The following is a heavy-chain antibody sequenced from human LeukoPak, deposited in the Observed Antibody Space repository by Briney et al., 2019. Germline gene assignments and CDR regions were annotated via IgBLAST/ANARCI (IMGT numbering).Heavy chain of an antibody. CDR2: INHSGST. D-gene: IGHD1-1*01. CDR3: ARGLLDLDAFDI. CDR1: GGSFSGYY. J-gene: IGHJ3*02. V-gene: IGHV4-34*01. Sequence: PSETLSLTCAVYGGSFSGYYWSWIRQPPGKGLEWIGEINHSGSTNYNPSLKSRVTISVHTSKNQFSLKLSSVTAADTAVYYCARGLLDLDAFDIWGQGTMVTVSS.